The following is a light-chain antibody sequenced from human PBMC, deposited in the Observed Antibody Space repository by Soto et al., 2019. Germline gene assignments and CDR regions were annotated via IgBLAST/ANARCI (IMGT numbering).Light chain of an antibody. CDR3: AAWDDSLNGVV. CDR1: SSNIGSNT. J-gene: IGLJ2*01. CDR2: SNN. V-gene: IGLV1-44*01. Sequence: QSVLTQPPSASGTPGQRVTISCSGSSSNIGSNTVYWYQQLPGTAPKLLIYSNNQRPSGVPDRFSGSKSGTSASLAISGLQSEDEADYYCAAWDDSLNGVVFGGGTQLTVL.